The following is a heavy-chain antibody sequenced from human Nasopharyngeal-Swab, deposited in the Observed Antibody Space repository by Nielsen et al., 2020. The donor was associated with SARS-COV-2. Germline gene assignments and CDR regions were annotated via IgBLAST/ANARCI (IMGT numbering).Heavy chain of an antibody. V-gene: IGHV4-31*03. CDR3: ASSPYYDFWSGYLDY. D-gene: IGHD3-3*01. Sequence: SETLSLTCTVSGGSISSGGYYWSCIRQHPGKGLEWIGYIYYSGSTYYNPSLKSRVTISVDTSKNQFSLKLSSVTAADTAVYYCASSPYYDFWSGYLDYWGQGTLVTVSS. J-gene: IGHJ4*02. CDR1: GGSISSGGYY. CDR2: IYYSGST.